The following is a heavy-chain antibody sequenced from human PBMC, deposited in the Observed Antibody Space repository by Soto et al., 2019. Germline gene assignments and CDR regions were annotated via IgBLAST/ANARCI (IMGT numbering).Heavy chain of an antibody. CDR2: INHSGST. Sequence: LSLTCAVYGGTFSGYYWSWIRQPLGKGLEWMGEINHSGSTKYNPSLKRRVTISVDTSKNQFSLKLSSVTASDTAVYYCARLGITIFGVVSRWLDPWGHRXLVTVYS. D-gene: IGHD3-3*01. CDR1: GGTFSGYY. CDR3: ARLGITIFGVVSRWLDP. J-gene: IGHJ5*02. V-gene: IGHV4-34*01.